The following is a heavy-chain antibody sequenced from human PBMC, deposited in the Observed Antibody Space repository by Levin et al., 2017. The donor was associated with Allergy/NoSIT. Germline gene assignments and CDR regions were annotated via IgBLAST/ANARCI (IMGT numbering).Heavy chain of an antibody. V-gene: IGHV6-1*01. J-gene: IGHJ4*02. Sequence: SETLSLTCDISGDSVSSNSAAWNWIRQSPSRGLEWLVRTYYRSKWYNDYAVSVKSRITINPDTSKNQFSLQLNSVTPEDTAVYYCGRGADGSTGYFDYWGQGTLVTVSS. CDR1: GDSVSSNSAA. CDR2: TYYRSKWYN. CDR3: GRGADGSTGYFDY. D-gene: IGHD1-26*01.